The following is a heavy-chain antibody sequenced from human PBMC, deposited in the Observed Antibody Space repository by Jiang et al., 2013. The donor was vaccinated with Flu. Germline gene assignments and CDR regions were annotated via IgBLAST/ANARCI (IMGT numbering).Heavy chain of an antibody. J-gene: IGHJ5*02. CDR3: ARHGGLWFGELHNWFDP. CDR1: GGSISSSSYY. CDR2: IYYSGST. V-gene: IGHV4-39*01. D-gene: IGHD3-10*01. Sequence: LLKPSETLSLTCTVSGGSISSSSYYWGWIRQPPGKGLEWIGSIYYSGSTYYNPSLKSRVTISVDTSKNQFSLKLSSVTAADTAVYYCARHGGLWFGELHNWFDPWGQGTLVTVSS.